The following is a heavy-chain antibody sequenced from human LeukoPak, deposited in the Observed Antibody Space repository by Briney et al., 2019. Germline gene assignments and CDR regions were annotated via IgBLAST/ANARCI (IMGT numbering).Heavy chain of an antibody. J-gene: IGHJ4*02. CDR2: IKQDGSEK. V-gene: IGHV3-7*01. Sequence: GGSLRLSCAACGFTFSSYLMSWVRQAPGKGLEWVANIKQDGSEKYYVDSVKGRFTISRDNAKNSLYLQMNSLRAEDTAVYYCARDSLYAIDYWGQGTLVTVSS. D-gene: IGHD2-8*01. CDR1: GFTFSSYL. CDR3: ARDSLYAIDY.